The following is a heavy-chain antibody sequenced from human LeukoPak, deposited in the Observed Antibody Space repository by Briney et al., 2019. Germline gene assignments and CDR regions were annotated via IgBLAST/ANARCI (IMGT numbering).Heavy chain of an antibody. V-gene: IGHV3-30*18. D-gene: IGHD2-15*01. CDR3: AKVRTQYCGTGNCFNYYFDY. CDR1: GFTFSSYG. J-gene: IGHJ4*02. Sequence: GGSLRLSCAASGFTFSSYGMHWVRQAPGKGLEWVAVISHDGGNKYYADSVKGRFTISRDNSKNTLYLQMDSLRADDTAVYYCAKVRTQYCGTGNCFNYYFDYWGQGTLVTVSS. CDR2: ISHDGGNK.